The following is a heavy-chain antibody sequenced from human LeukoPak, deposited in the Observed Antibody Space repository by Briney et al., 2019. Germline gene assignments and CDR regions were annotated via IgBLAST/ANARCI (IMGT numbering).Heavy chain of an antibody. V-gene: IGHV1-69-2*01. D-gene: IGHD6-6*01. CDR1: GYTFTDYY. Sequence: XKVSCKVSGYTFTDYYMHWVQQAPGKGLEWMGLVDPEDGETIYAEKFQGRVTITADTSTDTAYMELSSLRSEDTAVYYCATGSYSSSSVAFDIWGQGTMVTVSS. CDR2: VDPEDGET. J-gene: IGHJ3*02. CDR3: ATGSYSSSSVAFDI.